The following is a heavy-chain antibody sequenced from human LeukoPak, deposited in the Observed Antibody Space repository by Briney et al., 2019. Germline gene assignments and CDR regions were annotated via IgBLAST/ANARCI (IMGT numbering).Heavy chain of an antibody. CDR2: INPNSGGT. V-gene: IGHV1-2*02. D-gene: IGHD6-13*01. CDR1: GYTFTGYY. J-gene: IGHJ6*03. CDR3: ARGDAAGPYYYYYYMDV. Sequence: ASVKVSCKASGYTFTGYYMRWVRQAPGQGLEWMGWINPNSGGTNYAQKFQGRVTMTRDTSISTAYMELSRLRSYDTAVYYCARGDAAGPYYYYYYMDVWGKGTTVTVSS.